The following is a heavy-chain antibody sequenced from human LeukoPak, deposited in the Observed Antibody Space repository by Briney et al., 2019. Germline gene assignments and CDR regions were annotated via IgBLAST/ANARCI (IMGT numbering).Heavy chain of an antibody. V-gene: IGHV3-30-3*01. CDR2: ISYDGNDK. CDR1: GFTFSNYA. CDR3: ARDGGSYNYASYYFHY. Sequence: GGSLRLSCAASGFTFSNYAMHWVRQAPGKGLEWVAVISYDGNDKFYADSVKGRFTISRDNSKNTLYLQMNSLKPEDTAIYSCARDGGSYNYASYYFHYWGQGALVTVST. D-gene: IGHD5-18*01. J-gene: IGHJ4*02.